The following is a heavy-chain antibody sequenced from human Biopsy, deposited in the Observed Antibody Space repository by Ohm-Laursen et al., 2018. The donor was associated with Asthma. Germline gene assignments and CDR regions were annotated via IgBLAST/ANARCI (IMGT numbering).Heavy chain of an antibody. D-gene: IGHD3-3*01. CDR1: GFTFSSYG. CDR2: ISYDGSNK. J-gene: IGHJ4*02. Sequence: SLRLSCAASGFTFSSYGMHWVRQAPGKGLEWVAVISYDGSNKYYADSVKGRFTISRDNSKNTLYLQMNSLGAEDTAVYYCASQSSGPDFWSGYYYFYYWGQGTLVTVSS. V-gene: IGHV3-30*03. CDR3: ASQSSGPDFWSGYYYFYY.